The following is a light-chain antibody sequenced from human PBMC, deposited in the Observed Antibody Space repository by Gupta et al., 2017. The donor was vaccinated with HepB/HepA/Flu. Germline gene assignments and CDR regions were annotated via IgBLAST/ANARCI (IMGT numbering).Light chain of an antibody. J-gene: IGKJ4*01. CDR1: QDIRSR. V-gene: IGKV1-12*01. CDR2: SAS. CDR3: QQVDNFPLT. Sequence: DIQMIQSPSSVSASVGDRVTITCRASQDIRSRLAWYQQKPGKAPKLLIYSASTLQTGVPLRFSGSGSGSDFTPTISSLQPEDFATYFCQQVDNFPLTFGGGTTVESK.